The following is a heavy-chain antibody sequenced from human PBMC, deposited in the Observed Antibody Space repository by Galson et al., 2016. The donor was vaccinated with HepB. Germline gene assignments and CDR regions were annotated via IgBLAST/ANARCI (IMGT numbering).Heavy chain of an antibody. CDR3: ARDPMRFAFDL. CDR1: GFTFTNYI. CDR2: INPDGSQT. J-gene: IGHJ3*01. Sequence: SLRLPCAASGFTFTNYIMSWVRQAPGKGPEWVANINPDGSQTYYVDSVKGRFNISKDNAKNSLYLRMNSLRADDTAVYYCARDPMRFAFDLWGQGTMVTVSS. V-gene: IGHV3-7*01.